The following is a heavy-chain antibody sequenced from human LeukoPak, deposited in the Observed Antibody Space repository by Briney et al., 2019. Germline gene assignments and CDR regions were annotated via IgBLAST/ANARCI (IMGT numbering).Heavy chain of an antibody. D-gene: IGHD6-13*01. J-gene: IGHJ3*02. CDR3: ARAYSSISFDI. CDR2: ISGSGDYT. CDR1: GFTFSDYV. V-gene: IGHV3-23*01. Sequence: GGSLRLSCAASGFTFSDYVMSWVRQAPGEGLEWVAGISGSGDYTYYADSVKGRFPIFRDNSKNTLFLQMNNLRVDDTAVYYCARAYSSISFDIWGQGTMVTVSS.